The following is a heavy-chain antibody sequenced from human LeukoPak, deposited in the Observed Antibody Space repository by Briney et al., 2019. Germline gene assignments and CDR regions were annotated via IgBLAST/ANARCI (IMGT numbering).Heavy chain of an antibody. Sequence: PGGSLRLSCAASGFTFDDYGMSWVRQAPGKGLEWVSGINWNGGSTGYADSVKGRFTISRDNSKNTLYLQMGSLRAEDMAVYYCARAVGAMSFDIWGQGTMVTVSS. V-gene: IGHV3-20*04. CDR1: GFTFDDYG. CDR3: ARAVGAMSFDI. J-gene: IGHJ3*02. D-gene: IGHD1-26*01. CDR2: INWNGGST.